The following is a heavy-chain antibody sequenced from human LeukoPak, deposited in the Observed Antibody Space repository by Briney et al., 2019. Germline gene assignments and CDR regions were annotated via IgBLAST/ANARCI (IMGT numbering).Heavy chain of an antibody. CDR1: GGSISSGSHY. V-gene: IGHV4-61*02. Sequence: SETLSLTCTVSGGSISSGSHYWSWIRQPAGKGLEWIGRIYTSGSTNYNPSLKSRVTISVDTSKNQFSPKLSSVTAADTAVYYCARLYYYGSGSYLYYFDYWGQGTLVTVSS. CDR3: ARLYYYGSGSYLYYFDY. J-gene: IGHJ4*02. D-gene: IGHD3-10*01. CDR2: IYTSGST.